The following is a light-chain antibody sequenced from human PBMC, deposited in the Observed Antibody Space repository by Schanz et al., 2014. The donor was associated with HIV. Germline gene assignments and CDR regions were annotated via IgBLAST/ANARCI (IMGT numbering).Light chain of an antibody. CDR3: NSYTRSGTHV. V-gene: IGLV2-14*01. CDR1: SSDVGGYNY. CDR2: EVI. J-gene: IGLJ1*01. Sequence: QSALTQPASVSGSPGQSITISCTGTSSDVGGYNYVSWYQRHPGKAPKLMIYEVIKRPSGVPDRFSGSKSGSTASLTISGLRPEDEADYYCNSYTRSGTHVFGPGTKLTVL.